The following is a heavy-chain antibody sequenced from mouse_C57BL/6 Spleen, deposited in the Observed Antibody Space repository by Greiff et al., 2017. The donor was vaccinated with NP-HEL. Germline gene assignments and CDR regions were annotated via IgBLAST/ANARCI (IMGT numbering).Heavy chain of an antibody. D-gene: IGHD2-1*01. CDR3: ARKNYGNYDAMDY. CDR2: IYPGSGNT. Sequence: QVHVKQSGAELVRPGASVKLSCKASGYTFTDYYINWVKQRPGQGLEWIARIYPGSGNTYYNEKFKGKATLTAEKSSSTAYMQLSSLTSEDSAVYFCARKNYGNYDAMDYWGQGTSVTVSS. V-gene: IGHV1-76*01. CDR1: GYTFTDYY. J-gene: IGHJ4*01.